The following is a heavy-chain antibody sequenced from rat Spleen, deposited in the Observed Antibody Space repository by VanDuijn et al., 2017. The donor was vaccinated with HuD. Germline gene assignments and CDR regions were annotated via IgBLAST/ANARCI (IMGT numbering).Heavy chain of an antibody. Sequence: EVQLVESGGGLMQPGRSMTLSCAASGVTFNNYDIAWVGQAATKGLEWVASISFDSTSTYYRDSVKGRFAISRDNARSTLYLQMDSLWSEDTATYYCTTHTTDYWFTYWGQGSLVTVSS. D-gene: IGHD1-6*01. CDR3: TTHTTDYWFTY. V-gene: IGHV5-25*01. J-gene: IGHJ3*01. CDR1: GVTFNNYD. CDR2: ISFDSTST.